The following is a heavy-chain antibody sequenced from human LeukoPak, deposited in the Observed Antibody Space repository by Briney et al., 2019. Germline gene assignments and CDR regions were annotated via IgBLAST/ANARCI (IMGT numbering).Heavy chain of an antibody. CDR2: ISSSSSYT. V-gene: IGHV3-11*05. CDR1: GFTFSDYY. D-gene: IGHD5-12*01. CDR3: ARDSGSSGYSDY. J-gene: IGHJ4*02. Sequence: PGGSLRLSCAASGFTFSDYYMSWIRQAPGKGLEWVSYISSSSSYTDYADSVKGRFTISRDNAKNSLNLQMNSLRAEDTAVYYCARDSGSSGYSDYWGQGTLVTVSS.